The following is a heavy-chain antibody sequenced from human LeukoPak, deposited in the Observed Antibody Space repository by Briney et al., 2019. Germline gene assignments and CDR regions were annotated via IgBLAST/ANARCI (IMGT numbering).Heavy chain of an antibody. J-gene: IGHJ4*02. CDR2: IIPIFGTA. CDR1: GGTFSSHA. Sequence: SVKVSCKASGGTFSSHAISWVRQAPGQGLEWMGGIIPIFGTANYAQKFQGRVTITADESTSTAYMELSSLRSEDTAVYYCASSTALYTVTISRIDYWGQGTLVTVSS. D-gene: IGHD4-11*01. CDR3: ASSTALYTVTISRIDY. V-gene: IGHV1-69*13.